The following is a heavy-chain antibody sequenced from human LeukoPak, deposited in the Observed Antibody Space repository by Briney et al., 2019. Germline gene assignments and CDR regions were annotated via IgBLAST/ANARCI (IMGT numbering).Heavy chain of an antibody. CDR3: ARLNSGNLRGILY. CDR2: INPNSGGT. V-gene: IGHV1-2*02. J-gene: IGHJ4*02. Sequence: ASVKVSCKASGYMFTAYYINWVRQSPGLGLEWLGWINPNSGGTTYAQRFQGRDTMTSDTSTSTAYLELNGLRSDDTAVYFCARLNSGNLRGILYWGQGSLVTVSS. CDR1: GYMFTAYY. D-gene: IGHD3-10*01.